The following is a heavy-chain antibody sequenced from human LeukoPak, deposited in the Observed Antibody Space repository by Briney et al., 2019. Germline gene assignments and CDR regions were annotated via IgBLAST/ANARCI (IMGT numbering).Heavy chain of an antibody. CDR2: ISSSSSTI. J-gene: IGHJ4*02. Sequence: GGSLRLSCAASGFTFSSYSMNWVRQAPGKGLEWVSYISSSSSTIYYADSVKGRFTISRDNAKNSLYLQMNSLRAEDTAVYYCAREWCSSTSCYGGGPDFDYWGQGTLVTVSS. CDR3: AREWCSSTSCYGGGPDFDY. V-gene: IGHV3-48*01. CDR1: GFTFSSYS. D-gene: IGHD2-2*01.